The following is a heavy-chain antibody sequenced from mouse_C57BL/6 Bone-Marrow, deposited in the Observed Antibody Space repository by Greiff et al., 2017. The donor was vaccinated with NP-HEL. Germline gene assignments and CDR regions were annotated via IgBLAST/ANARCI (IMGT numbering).Heavy chain of an antibody. J-gene: IGHJ2*01. D-gene: IGHD1-1*01. Sequence: QVQLKQPGAELVKPGASVKLSCKASGYTFTSYWMQWVKQRPGQGLEWIGEIDPSDSYTNYNQKFKGKATLTVDTSSSTAYMQLSSLTSEDSAVYYCAREGITTVQDYWGQGTTLTVSS. CDR2: IDPSDSYT. CDR3: AREGITTVQDY. CDR1: GYTFTSYW. V-gene: IGHV1-50*01.